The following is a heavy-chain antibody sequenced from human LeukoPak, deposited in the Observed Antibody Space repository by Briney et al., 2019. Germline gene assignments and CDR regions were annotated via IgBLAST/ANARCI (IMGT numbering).Heavy chain of an antibody. CDR1: GFIFTSYA. CDR3: AKDRASKDNGNYPFISF. CDR2: IGGSGDRT. V-gene: IGHV3-23*01. Sequence: GGSLRLSCAASGFIFTSYAMSWVRQAPGKGLEWVSRIGGSGDRTYYADSVKGRFTISRDNSKNTLYLQMNSLRAEDTAVYYCAKDRASKDNGNYPFISFWGQGTLVTVSS. J-gene: IGHJ4*02. D-gene: IGHD3-16*02.